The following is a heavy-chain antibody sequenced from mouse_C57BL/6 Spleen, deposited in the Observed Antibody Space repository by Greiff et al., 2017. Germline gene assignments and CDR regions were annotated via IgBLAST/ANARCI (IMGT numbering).Heavy chain of an antibody. D-gene: IGHD1-1*01. CDR2: FGPGSGST. CDR1: GYTFTDYY. CDR3: AGEDGSAPCAC. J-gene: IGHJ3*01. Sequence: VQLQQSGAELVKPGASVKISCKASGYTFTDYYINWVKQRPGQGLEWIGKFGPGSGSTYYNEKFKGKATLTADKSSSTAYMQLRSLTSEDSAVYFCAGEDGSAPCACWGKGTLVTVSA. V-gene: IGHV1-77*01.